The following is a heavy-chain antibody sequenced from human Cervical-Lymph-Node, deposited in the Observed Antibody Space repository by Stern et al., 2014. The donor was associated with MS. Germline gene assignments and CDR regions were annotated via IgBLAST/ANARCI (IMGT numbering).Heavy chain of an antibody. J-gene: IGHJ4*02. V-gene: IGHV1-69*01. Sequence: QVQLVQSGAEVKRPGSSMKLSCRASGGGFSNPALTWVRQAPGQGLKWMGGIVPISGKINYSQKFKGRVTITAQESTTTAYMELSSLKLDDTALYFCARVGLSGFLDHWGQGTLVTVSS. CDR2: IVPISGKI. CDR1: GGGFSNPA. D-gene: IGHD3-22*01. CDR3: ARVGLSGFLDH.